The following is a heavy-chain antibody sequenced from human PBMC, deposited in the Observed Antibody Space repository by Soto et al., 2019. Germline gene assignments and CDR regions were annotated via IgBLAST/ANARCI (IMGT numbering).Heavy chain of an antibody. Sequence: ASVKVSCTASGYTFTNFGISWVRQAPGQGLEWMGWINPNSGGTNYAQKFQGWVTMTRDTSISTAYMELSRLRSDDTAVYYCARDALGSGSSALDYWGQGTLVTVSS. CDR3: ARDALGSGSSALDY. CDR2: INPNSGGT. D-gene: IGHD3-10*01. CDR1: GYTFTNFG. V-gene: IGHV1-2*04. J-gene: IGHJ4*02.